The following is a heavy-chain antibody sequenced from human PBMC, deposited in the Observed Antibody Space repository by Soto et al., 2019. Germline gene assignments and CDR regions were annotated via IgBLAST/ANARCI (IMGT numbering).Heavy chain of an antibody. V-gene: IGHV3-21*01. Sequence: GGSLRLSCTASGFTFSNYAMSWVRQAPGKGLEWVSSITSGSSFIDYADSVKGRFTISRDDAKSSLFLQMSSLRADDTAVYYCARSQRNGAMDVWGQGTTVTVSS. CDR1: GFTFSNYA. D-gene: IGHD2-8*01. J-gene: IGHJ6*02. CDR2: ITSGSSFI. CDR3: ARSQRNGAMDV.